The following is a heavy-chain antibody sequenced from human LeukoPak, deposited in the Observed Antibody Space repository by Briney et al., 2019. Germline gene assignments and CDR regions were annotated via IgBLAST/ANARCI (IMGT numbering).Heavy chain of an antibody. CDR2: INHSGST. D-gene: IGHD6-6*01. J-gene: IGHJ5*02. V-gene: IGHV4-34*01. CDR3: ARGQESIRGIAARGGNWFDP. CDR1: GGSFSGYY. Sequence: KPSETLSLTCAVYGGSFSGYYWSWIRQPLGKGLEWIGEINHSGSTNCNPSLKSRVTISVDTSKNQFSLKLSSVTAADTAVYYCARGQESIRGIAARGGNWFDPWGQGTLVTVSS.